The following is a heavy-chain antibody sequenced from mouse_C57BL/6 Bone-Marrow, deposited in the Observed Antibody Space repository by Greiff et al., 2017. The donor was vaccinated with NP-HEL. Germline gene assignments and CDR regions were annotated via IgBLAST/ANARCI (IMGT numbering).Heavy chain of an antibody. J-gene: IGHJ4*01. CDR1: GYTFTDYY. D-gene: IGHD3-2*02. V-gene: IGHV1-76*01. CDR3: ARGDSSGYGYYAMDY. CDR2: IYPGSGNT. Sequence: VQLQESGAELVRPGASVKLSCKASGYTFTDYYINWVKQRPGQGLEWIARIYPGSGNTYYNEKFKGKATLTAEKSSSTAYMQLSSLTSEDSAVYFCARGDSSGYGYYAMDYWGQGTSVTVSS.